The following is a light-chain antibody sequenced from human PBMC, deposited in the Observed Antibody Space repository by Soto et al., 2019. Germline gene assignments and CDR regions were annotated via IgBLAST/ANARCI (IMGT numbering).Light chain of an antibody. CDR1: QSISSY. CDR3: QQSYSTPLT. CDR2: AAS. Sequence: ASVGDSVTITCRASQSISSYLNWYQQKPGKAPKLLIYAASSLQSGVPSRFSGSGSGTDFTLTISSLQPEDFATYYCQQSYSTPLTFGGGTKVAI. J-gene: IGKJ4*01. V-gene: IGKV1-39*01.